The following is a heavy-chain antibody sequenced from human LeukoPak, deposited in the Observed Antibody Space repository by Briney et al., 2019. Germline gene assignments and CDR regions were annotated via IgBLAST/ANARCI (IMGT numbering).Heavy chain of an antibody. J-gene: IGHJ4*02. CDR2: ISSSSSYI. D-gene: IGHD3-3*01. CDR1: GFTFSSYA. CDR3: ARDSLRFSEWLSQSTSGYFDY. V-gene: IGHV3-21*01. Sequence: GGSLRLSCAASGFTFSSYAMSWVRQAPGKGLEWVSSISSSSSYIYYADSVKGRFTISRDNAKNSLYLQMNSLRAEDTAVYYCARDSLRFSEWLSQSTSGYFDYWGQGTLVTVSS.